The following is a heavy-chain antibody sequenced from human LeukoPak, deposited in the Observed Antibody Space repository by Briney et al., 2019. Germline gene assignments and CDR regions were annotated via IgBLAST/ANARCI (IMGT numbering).Heavy chain of an antibody. CDR3: ARAPSGWYYYYYMDV. J-gene: IGHJ6*03. V-gene: IGHV1-8*03. CDR1: GYTFTSYD. CDR2: MNPNSGNT. Sequence: ASVKVSCKASGYTFTSYDINWVRQATGQGLEWMGWMNPNSGNTGYAQKFQGRVTITRNTSISTAYMELSSLRSEDTAVYYCARAPSGWYYYYYMDVWGKGTTVTVSS. D-gene: IGHD3-10*01.